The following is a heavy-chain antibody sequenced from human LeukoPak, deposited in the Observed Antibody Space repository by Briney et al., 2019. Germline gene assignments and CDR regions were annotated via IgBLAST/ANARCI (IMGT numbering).Heavy chain of an antibody. J-gene: IGHJ2*01. CDR1: GGSISSYY. V-gene: IGHV4-59*01. Sequence: SETLSLTCTVSGGSISSYYWSWIRQPPGKGLEWIGYIYYSGSTNYNPSLKSRVTISVDTSKNQFSLKLSSVTAADTAVYYCARDDXGGYSYGYXXDWYFDXWGRGTLV. D-gene: IGHD5-18*01. CDR2: IYYSGST. CDR3: ARDDXGGYSYGYXXDWYFDX.